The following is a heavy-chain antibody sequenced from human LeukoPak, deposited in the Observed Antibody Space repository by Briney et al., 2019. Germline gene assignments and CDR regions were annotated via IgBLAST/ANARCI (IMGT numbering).Heavy chain of an antibody. D-gene: IGHD3-22*01. CDR3: ARDYSPEYYYDSSGHPDY. Sequence: GGSLRLSCAASGFTFSSYEMNWVRQAPGKGLEWVSYISSSSSYIYYADSVKGRFTISRDNAKNSLYLQMNSLRAEDTAVYYCARDYSPEYYYDSSGHPDYWGQGTLVTVSS. J-gene: IGHJ4*02. V-gene: IGHV3-21*05. CDR1: GFTFSSYE. CDR2: ISSSSSYI.